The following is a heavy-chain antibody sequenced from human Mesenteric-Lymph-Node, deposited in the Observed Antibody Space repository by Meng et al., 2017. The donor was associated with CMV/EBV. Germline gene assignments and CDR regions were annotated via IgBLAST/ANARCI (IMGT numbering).Heavy chain of an antibody. CDR1: GFTFSSYW. D-gene: IGHD1-26*01. J-gene: IGHJ4*02. Sequence: GGSLRLSCAASGFTFSSYWMHWVRQAPGKGLVWVSRINSDGSSTSYADSVKGRFTISRDNAKNTLYLQMNSLRAGDTAVYYCASPHSGSYYFDYWGQGTLVTVSS. V-gene: IGHV3-74*01. CDR2: INSDGSST. CDR3: ASPHSGSYYFDY.